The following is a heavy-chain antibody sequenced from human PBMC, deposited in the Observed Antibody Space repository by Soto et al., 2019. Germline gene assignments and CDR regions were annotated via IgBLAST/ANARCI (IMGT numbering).Heavy chain of an antibody. Sequence: KAVGGTVSSYAISWGRQAPGQGLEWMGGIIPIFGTANYAQKFQGRVTITADKSTSTAYMELSSLRSEDTAVYYCARDLWDGYSYYWGQGTLVTVSS. J-gene: IGHJ4*02. D-gene: IGHD4-4*01. CDR1: GGTVSSYA. CDR2: IIPIFGTA. V-gene: IGHV1-69*06. CDR3: ARDLWDGYSYY.